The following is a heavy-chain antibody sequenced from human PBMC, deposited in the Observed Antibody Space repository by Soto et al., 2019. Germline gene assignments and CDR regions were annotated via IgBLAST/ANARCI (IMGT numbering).Heavy chain of an antibody. CDR1: GFTFSSYE. J-gene: IGHJ6*02. D-gene: IGHD1-1*01. CDR2: ISSSGSTI. CDR3: AANDYYYYGMDV. Sequence: GGSLRLSCAASGFTFSSYEMNWVRQAPGKGLEWVSYISSSGSTIYYADSVKGRFTISRDNAKNSLYLQMNSLRAEDTAVYYCAANDYYYYGMDVWGQGTTVTVS. V-gene: IGHV3-48*03.